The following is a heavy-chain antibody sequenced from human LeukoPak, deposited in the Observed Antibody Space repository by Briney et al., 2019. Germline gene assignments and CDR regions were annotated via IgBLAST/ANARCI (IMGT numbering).Heavy chain of an antibody. CDR1: GGIFSSYA. CDR3: ARDGPYGDYVAAY. D-gene: IGHD4-17*01. V-gene: IGHV1-69*13. J-gene: IGHJ4*02. Sequence: SVKVSCKASGGIFSSYAISWVRQAPGQGLEWMGGIIPIFGTANYAQKFQGRVTITADESTSTAYMELSSLRSEDTAVYYCARDGPYGDYVAAYWGQGTLVTVSS. CDR2: IIPIFGTA.